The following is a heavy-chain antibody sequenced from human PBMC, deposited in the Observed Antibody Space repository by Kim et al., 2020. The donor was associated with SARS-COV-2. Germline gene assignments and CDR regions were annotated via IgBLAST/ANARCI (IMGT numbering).Heavy chain of an antibody. Sequence: GGSLRLSCAASGFTFSSYGMHWVRQAPGKGLEWVAVISYDGSNKYYADSVKGRFTISRDNSKNTLYLQMNSLRAEDTAVYYCAKDGLGYCSGGSCSGWFDPWGQGTLVTVSS. J-gene: IGHJ5*02. D-gene: IGHD2-15*01. V-gene: IGHV3-30*18. CDR2: ISYDGSNK. CDR3: AKDGLGYCSGGSCSGWFDP. CDR1: GFTFSSYG.